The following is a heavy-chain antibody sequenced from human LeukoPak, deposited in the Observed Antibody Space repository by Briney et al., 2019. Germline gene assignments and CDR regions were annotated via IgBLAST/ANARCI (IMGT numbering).Heavy chain of an antibody. CDR3: ARWRQQWLVRGRYFDL. D-gene: IGHD6-19*01. Sequence: PSETLSLTCAVYGGSFSGYYWSWIRQPPGKGLEWIGEINHSGSTNYNPSLKSRVTISVDTSKNQFSLKLSSVTAADTAVYYCARWRQQWLVRGRYFDLWGRGTLVTVSS. J-gene: IGHJ2*01. CDR1: GGSFSGYY. V-gene: IGHV4-34*01. CDR2: INHSGST.